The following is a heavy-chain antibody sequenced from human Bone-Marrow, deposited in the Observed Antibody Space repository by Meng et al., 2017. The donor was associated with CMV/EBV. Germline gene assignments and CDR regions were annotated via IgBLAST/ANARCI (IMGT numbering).Heavy chain of an antibody. D-gene: IGHD1-26*01. CDR1: GFIFTIYA. J-gene: IGHJ6*02. V-gene: IGHV3-23*01. CDR2: IYSDGST. Sequence: GEFLKISCSASGFIFTIYAMTWVRQAPGKGLEWVSTIYSDGSTYYADSLKGRFTISRDNSKNTLSLQMNSLRAADTAVYYCAKAGPGIVPSKNGMDVWGQGTTVTVSS. CDR3: AKAGPGIVPSKNGMDV.